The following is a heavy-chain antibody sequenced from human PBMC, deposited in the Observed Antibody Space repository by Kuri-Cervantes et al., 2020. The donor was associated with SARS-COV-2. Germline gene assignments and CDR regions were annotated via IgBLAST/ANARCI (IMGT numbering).Heavy chain of an antibody. D-gene: IGHD2-2*01. Sequence: SVKVSCKTSGGIYSSYVITWMRQAPEQGVEWVGGVIPAFGTAIYAQKFQGRVTITADDSTSTAYLEVASLRSEDTAVYYCARQGDIVVVPAAFDPWGQGTLVTVSS. CDR1: GGIYSSYV. J-gene: IGHJ5*02. CDR3: ARQGDIVVVPAAFDP. V-gene: IGHV1-69*13. CDR2: VIPAFGTA.